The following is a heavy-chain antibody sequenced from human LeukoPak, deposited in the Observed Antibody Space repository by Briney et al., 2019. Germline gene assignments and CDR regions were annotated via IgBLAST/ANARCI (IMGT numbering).Heavy chain of an antibody. CDR3: ARAHSSSFDY. CDR2: IMEDGSER. V-gene: IGHV3-7*01. CDR1: GFTFSSYW. D-gene: IGHD6-6*01. J-gene: IGHJ4*02. Sequence: PGGSLRLSCAASGFTFSSYWMSWVRQAPGKGLEWVANIMEDGSERYYVDSVKGPFTISRDNAKNSLYLQMNSLRAEDTAVYYCARAHSSSFDYWGQGTLVTVSS.